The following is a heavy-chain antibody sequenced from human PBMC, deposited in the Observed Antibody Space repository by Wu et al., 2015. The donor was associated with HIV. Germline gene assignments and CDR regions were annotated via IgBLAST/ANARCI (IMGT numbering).Heavy chain of an antibody. V-gene: IGHV1-69*13. J-gene: IGHJ4*02. CDR3: ARDRTNYGSGSYYNSFDY. CDR2: IIPIFGTA. Sequence: QVQLVQSGAEVKKPGSSVKVSCKASGGTFSSYAISWVRQAPGQGLEWMGRIIPIFGTANYAQKFQGRVTITADESTSTAYMELSSLRSEDTAVYYCARDRTNYGSGSYYNSFDYWGQGNAGHRLL. D-gene: IGHD3-10*01. CDR1: GGTFSSYA.